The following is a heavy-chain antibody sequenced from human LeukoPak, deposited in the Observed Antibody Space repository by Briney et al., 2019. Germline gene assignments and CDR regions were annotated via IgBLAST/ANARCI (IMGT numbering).Heavy chain of an antibody. J-gene: IGHJ4*02. CDR3: ASQLHYYDSSGYYD. Sequence: PGGSLRLSCAASRFTFSSYEMNWVRQAPGKGLEWVSYIGSSGSTIYYADSVKGRFTISRDNAKNSLYLQMNSLRAEDTAVYYCASQLHYYDSSGYYDWGQGTLVTVSS. CDR2: IGSSGSTI. D-gene: IGHD3-22*01. CDR1: RFTFSSYE. V-gene: IGHV3-48*03.